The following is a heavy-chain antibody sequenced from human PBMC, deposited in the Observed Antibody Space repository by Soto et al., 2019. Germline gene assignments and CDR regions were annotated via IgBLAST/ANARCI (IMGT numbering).Heavy chain of an antibody. Sequence: GGSLSLSCAASGFTFSSYAMIWVRLAPGKGLEWVSAISGSGGSTYYADSVKGRFTISRDNSKNTLYLQMNSLRAEDTAVYYCEKDWSHMTNWGQGTLVTVSS. V-gene: IGHV3-23*01. CDR3: EKDWSHMTN. J-gene: IGHJ4*02. CDR2: ISGSGGST. CDR1: GFTFSSYA.